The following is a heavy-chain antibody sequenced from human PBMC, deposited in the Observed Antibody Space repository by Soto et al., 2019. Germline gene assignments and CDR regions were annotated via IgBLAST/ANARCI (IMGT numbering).Heavy chain of an antibody. J-gene: IGHJ5*02. Sequence: PSETLSLTCTVSGASITAYAWSWIRQPAGKGLEWIGRLYSSGNTDYNPSFKSRLTMSADTSKSQFSLKLSSVTAADTAVYYCARVPTYYQDSIGYQPFHPWGQGTLVTVSS. CDR3: ARVPTYYQDSIGYQPFHP. CDR1: GASITAYA. V-gene: IGHV4-4*07. CDR2: LYSSGNT. D-gene: IGHD3-22*01.